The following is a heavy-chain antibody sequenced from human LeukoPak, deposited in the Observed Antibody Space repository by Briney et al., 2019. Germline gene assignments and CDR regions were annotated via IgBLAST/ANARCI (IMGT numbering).Heavy chain of an antibody. Sequence: ASVKVSCKASGYTFTSYYLHWVRQAPGQGLEWMGIINPSGGSTSYAQRFQGRVTMTRDMSTSTVYMELSSLRSEDTAVYYCARKGHTVTTLGYYYYYMDVWGKGTTVTVSS. CDR3: ARKGHTVTTLGYYYYYMDV. D-gene: IGHD4-11*01. J-gene: IGHJ6*03. CDR2: INPSGGST. V-gene: IGHV1-46*01. CDR1: GYTFTSYY.